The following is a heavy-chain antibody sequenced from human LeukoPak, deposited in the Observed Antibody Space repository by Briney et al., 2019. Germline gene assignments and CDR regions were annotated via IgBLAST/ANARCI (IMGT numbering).Heavy chain of an antibody. CDR3: AREGRSSGWYYFDY. Sequence: GGSLRLSCAASGFTFSTYTMNWVRQVPGKGLEWVSSISSSSTYIYYAGSVQGRFTISRDNAKNSLYPQMNSLRAEDTAVYYCAREGRSSGWYYFDYWGQGTLVTVSS. CDR1: GFTFSTYT. D-gene: IGHD6-19*01. J-gene: IGHJ4*02. V-gene: IGHV3-21*01. CDR2: ISSSSTYI.